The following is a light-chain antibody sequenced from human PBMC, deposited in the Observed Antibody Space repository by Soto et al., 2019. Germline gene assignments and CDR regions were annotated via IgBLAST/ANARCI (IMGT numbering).Light chain of an antibody. Sequence: QSALTQPASVSGSPGQSITISCTGTSSDVGDYNYVSWYQQHPGKAPKLMIYEVSNRPSGVSNRFSGSKSGNTASLTISGLQAEDEADYYCSSYTSSNTWVFGGATKLTVL. CDR2: EVS. J-gene: IGLJ3*02. CDR3: SSYTSSNTWV. CDR1: SSDVGDYNY. V-gene: IGLV2-14*01.